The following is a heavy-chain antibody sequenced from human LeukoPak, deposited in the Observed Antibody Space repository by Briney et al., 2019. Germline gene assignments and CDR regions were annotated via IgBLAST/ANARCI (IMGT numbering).Heavy chain of an antibody. D-gene: IGHD5-18*01. J-gene: IGHJ4*02. CDR3: ARDGPAYSFDY. V-gene: IGHV3-48*03. CDR2: ISTSGSTI. Sequence: RGSLRLSCAASGFTFSGFEMHWVRQAPGKGLEWAAYISTSGSTIYYAASVKGRFTFSRDNARNSLYLQMNSLRAEDTAVYYCARDGPAYSFDYWGQGTLVTVPS. CDR1: GFTFSGFE.